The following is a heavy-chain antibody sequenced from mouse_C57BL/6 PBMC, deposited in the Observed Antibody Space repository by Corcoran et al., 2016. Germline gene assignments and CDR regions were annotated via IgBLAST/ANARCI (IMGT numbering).Heavy chain of an antibody. Sequence: QVQLQQSGAELARPGASVKLSCKASGYTFTSYGISWVKQRTGQGLEWIGEIYPRSGNTYYNEKFKGKATLTADTSSSTAYMQLSSLTSEDSAVYYCARLNYGLYYWGQGTTLTVSS. D-gene: IGHD1-1*01. J-gene: IGHJ2*01. CDR3: ARLNYGLYY. CDR1: GYTFTSYG. CDR2: IYPRSGNT. V-gene: IGHV1-81*01.